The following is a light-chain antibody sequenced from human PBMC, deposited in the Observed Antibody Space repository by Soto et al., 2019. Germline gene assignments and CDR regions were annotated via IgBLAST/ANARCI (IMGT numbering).Light chain of an antibody. CDR3: QQRFNWPPIT. V-gene: IGKV3-11*01. J-gene: IGKJ5*01. Sequence: EVVLTQSPATLSLSPGERATLSCRASHSVGRYLAWYQQKPGQAPRLLIYDTSDRATGIPARFSGSGSGTDFTLTISSLEPEDFAVYYCQQRFNWPPITFGQGTRLEIK. CDR1: HSVGRY. CDR2: DTS.